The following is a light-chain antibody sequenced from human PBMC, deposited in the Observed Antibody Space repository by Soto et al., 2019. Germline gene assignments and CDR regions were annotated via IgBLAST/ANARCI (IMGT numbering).Light chain of an antibody. Sequence: QSALTQPASVSGSPGQSITISCTGTSSDVGAYNYVSWYQQHPGKAPKLMIREVSYRPSGVSNRFSGSKSGNTASLTISGLQAEDEADYYCSSYTRSSPPWVFGGGTKVTVL. J-gene: IGLJ3*02. V-gene: IGLV2-14*01. CDR1: SSDVGAYNY. CDR2: EVS. CDR3: SSYTRSSPPWV.